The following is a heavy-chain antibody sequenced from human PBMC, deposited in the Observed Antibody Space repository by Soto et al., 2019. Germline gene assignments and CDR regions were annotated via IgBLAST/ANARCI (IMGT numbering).Heavy chain of an antibody. J-gene: IGHJ4*02. Sequence: LSLTCAASGFTFSSYAMSWVRQAPGKGLEWVSAISGSGGSTYYADSVKGRFTISRDNSKNTLYLQMNSLRAEDTAVYYCAKGGMITFGGVIVELFDYWGQGTLVTVSS. CDR2: ISGSGGST. V-gene: IGHV3-23*01. D-gene: IGHD3-16*02. CDR1: GFTFSSYA. CDR3: AKGGMITFGGVIVELFDY.